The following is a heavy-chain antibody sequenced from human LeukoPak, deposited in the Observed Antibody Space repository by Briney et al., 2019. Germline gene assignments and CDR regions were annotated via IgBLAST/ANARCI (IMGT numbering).Heavy chain of an antibody. Sequence: PSETLSLTCTVSGGSINSYYWGWIRQPPGKGLEWIGSIYYSGSTYYNPSLKSRVTISVDTSKNQFSLKLSSVTAADTAVYYCARLGVHSYGLTKNYDYWGQGTLVTVSS. CDR1: GGSINSYY. V-gene: IGHV4-39*01. D-gene: IGHD5-18*01. CDR2: IYYSGST. J-gene: IGHJ4*02. CDR3: ARLGVHSYGLTKNYDY.